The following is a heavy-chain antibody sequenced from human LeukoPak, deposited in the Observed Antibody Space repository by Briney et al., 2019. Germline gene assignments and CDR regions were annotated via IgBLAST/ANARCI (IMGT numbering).Heavy chain of an antibody. CDR1: GYTFTNYD. CDR3: ARVVSGTYSWFDP. Sequence: GASVKVSCKASGYTFTNYDIHWVRQATGQGLEWMGWMSPNSGNTGYVQKFQGRVTMTRNTSISTAYMELSSLRSEDTAVYYCARVVSGTYSWFDPWGQGTLVTVSS. CDR2: MSPNSGNT. V-gene: IGHV1-8*01. J-gene: IGHJ5*02. D-gene: IGHD1-20*01.